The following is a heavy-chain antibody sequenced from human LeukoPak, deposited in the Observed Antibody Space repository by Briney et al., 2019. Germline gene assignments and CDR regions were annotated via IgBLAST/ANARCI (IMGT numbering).Heavy chain of an antibody. V-gene: IGHV3-48*03. CDR3: ARTDWAAAMVQDC. CDR1: GFTFSSYE. D-gene: IGHD5-18*01. CDR2: ISSSGSTI. J-gene: IGHJ4*02. Sequence: PGGSLRLSCAASGFTFSSYEMNWVRQAPGKGLEWVSYISSSGSTIYYADSVKGRFTISRDNAKNSLYLQMNSLRAEDTAVYYCARTDWAAAMVQDCWGQGTLVTVSS.